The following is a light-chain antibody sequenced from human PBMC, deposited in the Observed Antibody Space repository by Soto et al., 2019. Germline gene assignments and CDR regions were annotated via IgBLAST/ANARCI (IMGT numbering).Light chain of an antibody. J-gene: IGKJ1*01. CDR1: QSVSTSY. Sequence: EIVLTQSPGTLSLSPGDTATLSCRASQSVSTSYLAWYQQKPGQAPRLLIYGASSRATGIPDRFSGSGSGTDFTLTISGLEPEDFAVYYCQQYGNSRGTFGQGTKVDIK. CDR2: GAS. CDR3: QQYGNSRGT. V-gene: IGKV3-20*01.